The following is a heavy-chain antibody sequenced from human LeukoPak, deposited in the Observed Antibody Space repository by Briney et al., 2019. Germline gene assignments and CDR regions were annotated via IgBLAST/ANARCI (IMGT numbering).Heavy chain of an antibody. V-gene: IGHV3-23*01. J-gene: IGHJ6*02. CDR1: GFTFSSYA. CDR3: ATQPPYIAAAAHYYYYGMDV. D-gene: IGHD6-13*01. CDR2: ISGSGGST. Sequence: PGGSLRLSCAASGFTFSSYAMSWVRQAPGKGLERVSAISGSGGSTYYADSVKGRFTISRDNSKNTLYLQMNSLRAEDTAVYYCATQPPYIAAAAHYYYYGMDVWGQGTTVTVSS.